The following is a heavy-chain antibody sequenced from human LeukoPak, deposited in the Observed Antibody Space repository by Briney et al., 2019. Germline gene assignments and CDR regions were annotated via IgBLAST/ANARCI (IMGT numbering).Heavy chain of an antibody. CDR3: ARGPIVGAESDY. Sequence: SVKVSCKASGGTFSSYAISWVRQAPGQGLEWMGRIIPIFGTANYAQKFQGRVTITTDESTCTAYMELSSLRSEDTAVYYCARGPIVGAESDYWGQGTLVTVSS. V-gene: IGHV1-69*05. CDR1: GGTFSSYA. D-gene: IGHD1-26*01. CDR2: IIPIFGTA. J-gene: IGHJ4*02.